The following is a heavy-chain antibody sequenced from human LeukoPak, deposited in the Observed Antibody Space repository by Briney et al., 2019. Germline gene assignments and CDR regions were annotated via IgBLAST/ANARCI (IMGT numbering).Heavy chain of an antibody. CDR2: TYYSGST. CDR1: GGSISSYY. D-gene: IGHD6-13*01. Sequence: SETLSLTCTVSGGSISSYYWSWIRQPPGKGLEWIGYTYYSGSTNYNPPLKSRVTISVDTSKNQFSLRLSSVTAADTAVYYCARARIAAAGDVIDYWGQRTLVTVSS. V-gene: IGHV4-59*01. CDR3: ARARIAAAGDVIDY. J-gene: IGHJ4*02.